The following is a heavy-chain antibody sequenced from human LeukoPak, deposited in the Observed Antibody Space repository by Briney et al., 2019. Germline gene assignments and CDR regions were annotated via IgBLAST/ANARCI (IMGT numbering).Heavy chain of an antibody. CDR3: ARGPYSSSWYK. J-gene: IGHJ4*02. Sequence: SETLSLTCAVYGGSFSGYYWSWIRQPPGKGLEWIGEINHSGSTNYNPSLKSRVTISVDTSKNQFSLKLSSVTAADTAVYYWARGPYSSSWYKWGQGTLVTVSS. V-gene: IGHV4-34*01. CDR2: INHSGST. CDR1: GGSFSGYY. D-gene: IGHD6-13*01.